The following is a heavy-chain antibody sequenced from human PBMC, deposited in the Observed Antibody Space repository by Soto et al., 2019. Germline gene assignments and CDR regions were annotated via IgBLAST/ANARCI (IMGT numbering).Heavy chain of an antibody. J-gene: IGHJ6*02. V-gene: IGHV1-2*04. CDR2: INPNSGGT. CDR3: ARDEGMTTVTGYYYYGMDV. Sequence: ASVKVSCKASGYTFTGYYMHWVRQAPGQGXEWMGWINPNSGGTNYAQKFQGWVTMTRDTSISTAYMELSRLRSDDTAVYYCARDEGMTTVTGYYYYGMDVWGQGTTVTVSS. D-gene: IGHD4-17*01. CDR1: GYTFTGYY.